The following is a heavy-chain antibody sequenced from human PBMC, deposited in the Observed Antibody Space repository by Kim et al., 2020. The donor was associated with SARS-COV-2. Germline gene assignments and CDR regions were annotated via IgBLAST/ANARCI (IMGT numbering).Heavy chain of an antibody. CDR2: IRSKAYGGTT. D-gene: IGHD3-22*01. CDR3: TRDPYYDSTGYLITYYFDY. J-gene: IGHJ4*02. Sequence: GGSLRLSCTASGFTFGDYAMSWVRQAPGKGLEWVGFIRSKAYGGTTEYAASVKGRFTISRDDSKSIAYLQMNSLKTEDTAVYYCTRDPYYDSTGYLITYYFDYWGQGTLVTVSS. CDR1: GFTFGDYA. V-gene: IGHV3-49*04.